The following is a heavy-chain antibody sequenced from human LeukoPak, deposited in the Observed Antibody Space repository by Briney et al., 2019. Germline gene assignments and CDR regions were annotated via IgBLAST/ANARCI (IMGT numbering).Heavy chain of an antibody. J-gene: IGHJ4*02. CDR1: GFTFRSYA. D-gene: IGHD3-16*02. V-gene: IGHV3-23*01. CDR2: ISGSGGST. Sequence: GGSLRLSCAASGFTFRSYAMSWVRQAPGKRVEWVSAISGSGGSTYSADSVQGRCTISRDNSKNTLYLQMNRLRAEDTAVYYCAILYVWGSYPFDYWGQGTLVTVSS. CDR3: AILYVWGSYPFDY.